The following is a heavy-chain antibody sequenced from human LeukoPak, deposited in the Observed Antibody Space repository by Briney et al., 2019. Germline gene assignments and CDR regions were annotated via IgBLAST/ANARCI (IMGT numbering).Heavy chain of an antibody. J-gene: IGHJ6*03. Sequence: PGGSLRLSCAASGFTFSSYAMNWVRQAPGKGLEWVSAISGRAGSTSYADSVKGRFTISRDNSKNTLYLQMNSLRAEDTAVYYCAKMVDVNYYYYYYMDVWGKGTTVTVSS. CDR2: ISGRAGST. CDR1: GFTFSSYA. D-gene: IGHD2-15*01. V-gene: IGHV3-23*01. CDR3: AKMVDVNYYYYYYMDV.